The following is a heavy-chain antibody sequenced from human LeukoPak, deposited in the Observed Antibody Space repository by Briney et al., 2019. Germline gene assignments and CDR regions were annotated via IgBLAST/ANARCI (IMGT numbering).Heavy chain of an antibody. V-gene: IGHV3-30*03. CDR2: ISYDGSNK. CDR3: ARGVTDYVWGSYRTYYFDY. J-gene: IGHJ4*02. CDR1: GFTFSSYG. D-gene: IGHD3-16*02. Sequence: GGSLRLSCAASGFTFSSYGMHWVRQAPGKGLEWVAVISYDGSNKYYADSVKGRFTISRDNSKNTLYLQMNSLRAEDTAVYYCARGVTDYVWGSYRTYYFDYWGQGTLVTVSS.